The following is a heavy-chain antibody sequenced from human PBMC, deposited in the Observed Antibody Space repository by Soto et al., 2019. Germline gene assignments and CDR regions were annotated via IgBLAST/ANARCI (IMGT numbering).Heavy chain of an antibody. J-gene: IGHJ4*02. CDR1: GFTFSNAW. D-gene: IGHD2-21*02. V-gene: IGHV3-15*01. CDR2: IKSKTDGGTT. CDR3: TTGPPVGDKHLDY. Sequence: PGGSLRLSCAASGFTFSNAWMSWVRQAPGKGLEWVGRIKSKTDGGTTDYAAPVKGRFTISRDDSKNTLYLQMNSLKTEDTAVYYCTTGPPVGDKHLDYWGQGTLVTVSS.